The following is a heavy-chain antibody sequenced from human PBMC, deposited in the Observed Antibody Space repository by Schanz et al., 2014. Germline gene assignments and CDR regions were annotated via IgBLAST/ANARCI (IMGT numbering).Heavy chain of an antibody. CDR1: GFNFKAYA. J-gene: IGHJ3*02. CDR3: ATDYSGGGCHI. V-gene: IGHV3-23*04. CDR2: INGNGGIT. D-gene: IGHD6-19*01. Sequence: EVQLVESGGGLVQPGGSLRLSCAASGFNFKAYAMSWVRQAPGKGLEWVSAINGNGGITYYADPVKGRFTISRDNSKNTLYLQMNSLRAEDTALYFCATDYSGGGCHIWGQGTMVTVSS.